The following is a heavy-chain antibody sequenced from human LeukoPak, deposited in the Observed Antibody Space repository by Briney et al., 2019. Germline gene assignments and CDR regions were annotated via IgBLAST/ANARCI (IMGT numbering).Heavy chain of an antibody. V-gene: IGHV4-4*09. J-gene: IGHJ5*02. CDR3: ARLRSTASYINWFDP. D-gene: IGHD6-6*01. Sequence: SETLCLTCSVSGDSISSYYWSWIRQPPGKGLEWIGDIYPSGIADISPSGGTNYNPSLKNRVTISVYTSKKTLSLKVTSVSATDTAVYYWARLRSTASYINWFDPWGQGTLVTVSS. CDR2: IYPSGIADISPSGGT. CDR1: GDSISSYY.